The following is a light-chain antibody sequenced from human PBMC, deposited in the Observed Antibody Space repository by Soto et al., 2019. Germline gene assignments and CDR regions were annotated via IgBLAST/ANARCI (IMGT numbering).Light chain of an antibody. CDR1: SSDVGGYNH. CDR2: EVS. CDR3: SSCTSSFNWV. Sequence: QSALTQPASVSGSPGQSITISCTGTSSDVGGYNHVSWYQQHPGEAPKLMIYEVSDRPSGVSNRFSGSKSGNTASLTISGLQAEDEADYYCSSCTSSFNWVFGGGTKVTVL. J-gene: IGLJ3*02. V-gene: IGLV2-14*01.